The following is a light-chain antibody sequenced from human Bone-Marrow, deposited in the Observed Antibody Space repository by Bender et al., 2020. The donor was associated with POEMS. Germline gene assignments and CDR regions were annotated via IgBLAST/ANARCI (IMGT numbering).Light chain of an antibody. CDR2: DVS. CDR1: SSDVGGYNY. CDR3: CSYTSSNTVTYV. J-gene: IGLJ1*01. Sequence: QSALTQPASVSGSPGQSITISCTGTSSDVGGYNYVSWYQQHPGKAPKLVMYDVSHRPSGVSNRFSGSKSGNTASLTISGLQAEDEADYYCCSYTSSNTVTYVFATGTKVTVL. V-gene: IGLV2-14*03.